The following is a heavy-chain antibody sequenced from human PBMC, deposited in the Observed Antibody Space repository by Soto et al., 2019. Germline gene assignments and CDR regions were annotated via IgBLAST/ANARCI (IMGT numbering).Heavy chain of an antibody. CDR1: GYTLTELS. Sequence: GASVKVSCEVSGYTLTELSMLLVRQAPGKGLEWMGGFDPEDGETIYAQKFQGRVTMTEDTSTDTAYMELSSLRSEDTAVYYCATTLDGVTAYYYYGMDVWGQGTTVTVSS. J-gene: IGHJ6*02. CDR3: ATTLDGVTAYYYYGMDV. V-gene: IGHV1-24*01. D-gene: IGHD3-3*01. CDR2: FDPEDGET.